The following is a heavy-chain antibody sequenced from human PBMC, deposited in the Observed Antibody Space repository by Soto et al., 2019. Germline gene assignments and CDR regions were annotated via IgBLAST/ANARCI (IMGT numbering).Heavy chain of an antibody. CDR1: GGSISSGDYY. CDR2: IYYSGST. CDR3: ARGPGYSSRSYYGMDV. Sequence: TSETLSLTCTVSGGSISSGDYYWSWIRQPPGKGLEWIGYIYYSGSTYYNPSLKSRVTISVDTSKNQFSLKLSSVTAADTAVYYCARGPGYSSRSYYGMDVWGQGTTVTVSS. D-gene: IGHD6-13*01. V-gene: IGHV4-30-4*01. J-gene: IGHJ6*02.